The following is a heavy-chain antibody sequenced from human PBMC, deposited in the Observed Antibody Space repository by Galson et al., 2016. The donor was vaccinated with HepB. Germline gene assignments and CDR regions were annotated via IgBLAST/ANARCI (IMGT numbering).Heavy chain of an antibody. V-gene: IGHV3-33*01. CDR1: GFTFSSFG. CDR2: IWYDGSDK. CDR3: ARDNGGMEDAFDI. J-gene: IGHJ3*02. D-gene: IGHD2-8*01. Sequence: SLRLSCAASGFTFSSFGFHWVRQAPGKGLEWVAVIWYDGSDKYYVDSVKGRFTISKANSKNTLYLQMTSLKAEDTAVYYCARDNGGMEDAFDIWGQGTQVIVSS.